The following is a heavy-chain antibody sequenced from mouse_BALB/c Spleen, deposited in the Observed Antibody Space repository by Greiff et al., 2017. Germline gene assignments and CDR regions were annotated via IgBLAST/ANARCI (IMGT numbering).Heavy chain of an antibody. CDR3: ARCGGYYFDY. J-gene: IGHJ2*01. Sequence: ESGPGLVKPSQSLSLTCSVTGYSITSGYYWNWIRQFPGNKLEWMGYISYDGSNNYNPSLKNRISITRDTSKNQFFLKLNSVTTEDTATYYCARCGGYYFDYWGQGTTLTVSS. CDR2: ISYDGSN. CDR1: GYSITSGYY. V-gene: IGHV3-6*02.